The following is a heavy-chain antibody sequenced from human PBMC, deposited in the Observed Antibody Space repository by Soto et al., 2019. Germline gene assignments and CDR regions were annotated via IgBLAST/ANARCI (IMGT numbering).Heavy chain of an antibody. V-gene: IGHV2-5*01. Sequence: QITLKEAGPTLVKPKQTLTLTCTFSGFSLTTIGVGVGWIRQPPRGAPEWLALMFWYDNKRYSPSLETRLTITKNTSKNQVVLTMTDMGPEDTGTYFCANRPPSHMNWFGPWGPGTLVIVSS. CDR1: GFSLTTIGVG. J-gene: IGHJ5*02. CDR2: MFWYDNK. CDR3: ANRPPSHMNWFGP.